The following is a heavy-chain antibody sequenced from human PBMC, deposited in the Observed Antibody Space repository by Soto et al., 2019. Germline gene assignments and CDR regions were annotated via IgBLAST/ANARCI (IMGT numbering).Heavy chain of an antibody. CDR3: AKVCERYCSGTSCYEGQFDH. J-gene: IGHJ4*02. Sequence: QVQLVESGGGVVQPGTSLRLSCVASGFTPRTHGMHWVRLAPGKGLEWVAVISYDGSNKYYADSVKGRFTISRDNSKNTMYLQMNSLRAEDTAIYYCAKVCERYCSGTSCYEGQFDHWGQGTLVTVSS. CDR1: GFTPRTHG. CDR2: ISYDGSNK. V-gene: IGHV3-30*18. D-gene: IGHD2-2*01.